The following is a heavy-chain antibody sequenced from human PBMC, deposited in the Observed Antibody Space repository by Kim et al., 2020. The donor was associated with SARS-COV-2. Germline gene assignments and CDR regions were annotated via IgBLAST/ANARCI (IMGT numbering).Heavy chain of an antibody. CDR2: INNSGST. CDR3: ARLRRGSAWYGKGLYYHGMDV. J-gene: IGHJ6*02. V-gene: IGHV4-34*01. Sequence: SETLSLTCDVYGGSFSGYYWIWIRQSPGKGLEWIAEINNSGSTKYNPSLESRVSISLDASKNQFSLKLRSVTAADTALYYCARLRRGSAWYGKGLYYHGMDVWGQGTTVTVSS. D-gene: IGHD6-19*01. CDR1: GGSFSGYY.